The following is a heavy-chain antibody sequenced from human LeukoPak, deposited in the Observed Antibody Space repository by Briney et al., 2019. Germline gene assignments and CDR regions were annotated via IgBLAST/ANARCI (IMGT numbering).Heavy chain of an antibody. J-gene: IGHJ4*02. CDR3: ARAARHSSLYFDY. D-gene: IGHD6-13*01. Sequence: GGSLRLSCAASGFTFSSYAMHWVRQAPGKGLEWVAVISYDGSNKYYADSVKGRFTISRDNSKNTLYLQMNSLRAEDTAVYYCARAARHSSLYFDYWGQGTLVTVSS. V-gene: IGHV3-30-3*01. CDR1: GFTFSSYA. CDR2: ISYDGSNK.